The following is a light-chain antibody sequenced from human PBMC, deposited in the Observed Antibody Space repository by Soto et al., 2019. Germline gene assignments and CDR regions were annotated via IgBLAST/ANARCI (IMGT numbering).Light chain of an antibody. Sequence: IVLTQSPGTLSLSPGERASLSCRASQRVIGTYLAWYQQKPGQAPRLLIYGASTRATGIPDRFSGSGSGADFTLTISRLEPDDFAVYYCQQYGGSSNTFGQGTKLEIK. CDR2: GAS. CDR1: QRVIGTY. CDR3: QQYGGSSNT. V-gene: IGKV3-20*01. J-gene: IGKJ2*01.